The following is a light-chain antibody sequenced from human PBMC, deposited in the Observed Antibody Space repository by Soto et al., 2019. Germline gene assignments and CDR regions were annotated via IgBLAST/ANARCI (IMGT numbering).Light chain of an antibody. CDR1: SSDVGGYNS. CDR2: DVS. J-gene: IGLJ1*01. V-gene: IGLV2-11*01. Sequence: QSALTQPRSVSGSPGQSVTISCTGTSSDVGGYNSVSWYQQLPGRAPKLMIYDVSKWPSGVPDRFSGSKSGNTASLTISGLQAEDEADYYCCSYAGSYTYVFGAGTKVTAL. CDR3: CSYAGSYTYV.